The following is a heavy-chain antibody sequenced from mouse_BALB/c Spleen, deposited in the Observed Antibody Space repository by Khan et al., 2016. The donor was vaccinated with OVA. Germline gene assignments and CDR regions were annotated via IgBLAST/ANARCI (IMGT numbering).Heavy chain of an antibody. CDR2: ISSGGSLT. CDR1: GFTFSSYA. CDR3: VRVYFGYVDY. J-gene: IGHJ2*01. Sequence: EVELVESGGGLVKPGGSLKVSCAASGFTFSSYAMSWVRQTPEKRLEWVATISSGGSLTYYPDSVQGRFTISRDNGKNTLYLLLSSLRSEDTAMYYCVRVYFGYVDYWGQGTTLTVSS. V-gene: IGHV5-9-3*01. D-gene: IGHD2-1*01.